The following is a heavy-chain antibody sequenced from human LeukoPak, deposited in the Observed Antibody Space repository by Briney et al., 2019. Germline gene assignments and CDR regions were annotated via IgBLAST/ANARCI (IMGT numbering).Heavy chain of an antibody. CDR2: MNPNSGNT. V-gene: IGHV1-8*01. CDR1: GYTFTSYD. D-gene: IGHD3-22*01. CDR3: ARHLRYYDTSGGSDY. Sequence: GASVKVSCKASGYTFTSYDINWVRRATGQGLEWMGWMNPNSGNTGYAQKFQGRVAMTRNTSISTAYMELSSLRSEDTAVYYCARHLRYYDTSGGSDYWGQGTLVTVSS. J-gene: IGHJ4*02.